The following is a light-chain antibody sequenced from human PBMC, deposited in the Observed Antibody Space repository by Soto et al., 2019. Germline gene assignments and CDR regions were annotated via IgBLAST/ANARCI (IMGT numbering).Light chain of an antibody. Sequence: QSALTQPASVSGSPGQSITISCTATSSDVDTHNYVSWYQQYPGKAPKLMIYEVINRPSGVSNRSSGSKSGNTASLIISGLQAEDEADYYCSSYTSSSTLVFGGGTKLTVL. CDR2: EVI. CDR3: SSYTSSSTLV. CDR1: SSDVDTHNY. J-gene: IGLJ2*01. V-gene: IGLV2-14*01.